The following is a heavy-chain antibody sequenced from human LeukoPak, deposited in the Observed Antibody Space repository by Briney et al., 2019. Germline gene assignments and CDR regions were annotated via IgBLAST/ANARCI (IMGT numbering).Heavy chain of an antibody. CDR1: GFTLSSYS. CDR3: ARGSSGYSTDI. CDR2: ISSGSSTI. V-gene: IGHV3-48*01. Sequence: GGSLRLSCAASGFTLSSYSMNWVRQAPGKGLEWVSYISSGSSTIYYADSVKGRFTISRDNAKNSLYLQMNSLRGEDTAVYYCARGSSGYSTDIWGQGTMVTVSS. J-gene: IGHJ3*02. D-gene: IGHD3-22*01.